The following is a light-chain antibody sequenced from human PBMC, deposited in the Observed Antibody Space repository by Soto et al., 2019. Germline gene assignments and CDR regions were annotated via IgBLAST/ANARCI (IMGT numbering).Light chain of an antibody. V-gene: IGKV3-20*01. Sequence: EIVLTQSPGSLSLSPGERATLSCRASQSVSSNYLAWFQQKPGQAPRLLIYGASSRATGIPDRFSGSGSGTDFTLTITRLEPEDFAVYYCHQYDSSRLTFGGGTKVELK. CDR3: HQYDSSRLT. CDR2: GAS. J-gene: IGKJ4*01. CDR1: QSVSSNY.